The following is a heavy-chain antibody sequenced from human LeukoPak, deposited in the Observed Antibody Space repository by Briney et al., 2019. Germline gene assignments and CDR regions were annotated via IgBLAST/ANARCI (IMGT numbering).Heavy chain of an antibody. CDR1: GFIFSSYA. J-gene: IGHJ4*02. Sequence: GGSLRLSCAASGFIFSSYAMNWVRQAPGKGLEWVAIISYDGTNKDYADSVKGRFTISRDNPRNTLYLQMNSLRAEDTAVYYCARDPLYTNSPPSYFDYWGQGTLVTVSS. CDR3: ARDPLYTNSPPSYFDY. V-gene: IGHV3-30-3*01. D-gene: IGHD2-2*02. CDR2: ISYDGTNK.